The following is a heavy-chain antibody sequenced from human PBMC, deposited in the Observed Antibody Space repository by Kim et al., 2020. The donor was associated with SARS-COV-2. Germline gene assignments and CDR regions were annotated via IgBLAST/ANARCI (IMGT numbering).Heavy chain of an antibody. Sequence: SETLSLTCTVSGGSISSHYWSWIRQPPGKGLEWIGYIYYSGSTNYNPSLKSRVTISVDTSKNQFSLKLSSVTAADTAVYYCARGGRDYYEDWGQGTLVTVSS. CDR2: IYYSGST. V-gene: IGHV4-59*11. J-gene: IGHJ4*02. CDR1: GGSISSHY. CDR3: ARGGRDYYED.